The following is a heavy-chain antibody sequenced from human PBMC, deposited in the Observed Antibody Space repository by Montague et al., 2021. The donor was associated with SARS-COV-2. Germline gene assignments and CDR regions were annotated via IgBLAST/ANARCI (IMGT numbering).Heavy chain of an antibody. CDR2: ISSSSSSII. V-gene: IGHV3-48*02. J-gene: IGHJ6*02. CDR1: GFTFSSYS. Sequence: SLRLSCAASGFTFSSYSMNWVRQAPGKGLEWVSYISSSSSSIIYYADAVKGRFTFSRDNAKNSPYQQMNILRDEDTAVYYCAREAEMATIWVGYYYYYGMDVWGQGTTVTVSS. CDR3: AREAEMATIWVGYYYYYGMDV. D-gene: IGHD5-24*01.